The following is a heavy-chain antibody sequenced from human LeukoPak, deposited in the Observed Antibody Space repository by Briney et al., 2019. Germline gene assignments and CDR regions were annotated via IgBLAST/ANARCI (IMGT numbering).Heavy chain of an antibody. CDR1: GFTFCDYT. Sequence: GRSLRLSCAASGFTFCDYTMQWVRQAPGKGLEWVALLPPDGSYQYYADSLKGRFTISRDNFKNALYLQMNSLRLEDTAVYYCARGLHDRSWYGAHWGQGTLLSVSS. J-gene: IGHJ4*02. V-gene: IGHV3-30*04. D-gene: IGHD6-13*01. CDR3: ARGLHDRSWYGAH. CDR2: LPPDGSYQ.